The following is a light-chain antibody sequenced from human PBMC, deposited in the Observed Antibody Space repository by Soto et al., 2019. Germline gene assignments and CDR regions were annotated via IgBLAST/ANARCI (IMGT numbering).Light chain of an antibody. V-gene: IGKV2-28*01. Sequence: DIVMTQSPLSLPVTPGEPASISCRSSQSLLHRNGYNYLDWYLQKPGQSLQLLIHLGSNQAFGVPDRFSGSGSGTDFTLKISRVEAEDVGVYYCMQALQALLTFGDVNNVEIK. J-gene: IGKJ4*01. CDR3: MQALQALLT. CDR2: LGS. CDR1: QSLLHRNGYNY.